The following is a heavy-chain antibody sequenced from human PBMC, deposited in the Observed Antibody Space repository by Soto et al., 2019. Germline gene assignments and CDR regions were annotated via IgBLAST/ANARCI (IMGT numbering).Heavy chain of an antibody. J-gene: IGHJ4*02. Sequence: QVQLVESGGGVVEPGRSLRLSCAASGFTFSSYGMHWVRQAPGKGLEWVAVIWYDGSNKYYADSVKGRFTISRDNSKNTLYLQMNSLRAEDTAVYYCARVFTDYYDSSGSSPSDYWGQGTLVTVSS. CDR2: IWYDGSNK. V-gene: IGHV3-33*01. CDR1: GFTFSSYG. CDR3: ARVFTDYYDSSGSSPSDY. D-gene: IGHD3-22*01.